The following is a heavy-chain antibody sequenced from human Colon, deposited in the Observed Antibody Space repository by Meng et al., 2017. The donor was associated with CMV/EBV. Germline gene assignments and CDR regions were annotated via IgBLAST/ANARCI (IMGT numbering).Heavy chain of an antibody. J-gene: IGHJ4*02. D-gene: IGHD1-26*01. CDR2: IYYSGST. Sequence: SETLSLTCTVSGGSVSSGSYYWSWIRQPPGKGLEWIGYIYYSGSTNYNPSLKSRVTISADTSRNQFSLKLSSVTAADTAVYYCARVTRLSGSIVGATGYYFDYWGQGTLVTVSS. CDR3: ARVTRLSGSIVGATGYYFDY. CDR1: GGSVSSGSYY. V-gene: IGHV4-61*01.